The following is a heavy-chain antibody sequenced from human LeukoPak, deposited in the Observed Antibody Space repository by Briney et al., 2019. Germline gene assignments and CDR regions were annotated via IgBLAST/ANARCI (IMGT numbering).Heavy chain of an antibody. CDR2: ISWDGGST. V-gene: IGHV3-43*01. CDR3: AKDLTGSYGAFDY. J-gene: IGHJ4*02. D-gene: IGHD1-26*01. CDR1: GFTFDDYT. Sequence: GGSLRLSCAASGFTFDDYTMHWVCQSPGKGLEWVSLISWDGGSTYYADSVKGRFTISRDNSKNSLYLQMNSLRTEDTALYFCAKDLTGSYGAFDYWGQGTLVTVSS.